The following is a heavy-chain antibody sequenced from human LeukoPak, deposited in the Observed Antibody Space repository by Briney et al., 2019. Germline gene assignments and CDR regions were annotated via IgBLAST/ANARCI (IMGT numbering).Heavy chain of an antibody. Sequence: GASVTVSFKASGGTFSSYAISWVRQAPGQGREWMGWINTNSGGTNYAQKFQGRVTMTRDTSISTAYMELSRLRSDDTAVYYCARVTTDPGYCSSTSCENYFQHWGQGTLVTVSS. J-gene: IGHJ1*01. CDR3: ARVTTDPGYCSSTSCENYFQH. D-gene: IGHD2-2*01. CDR1: GGTFSSYA. CDR2: INTNSGGT. V-gene: IGHV1-2*02.